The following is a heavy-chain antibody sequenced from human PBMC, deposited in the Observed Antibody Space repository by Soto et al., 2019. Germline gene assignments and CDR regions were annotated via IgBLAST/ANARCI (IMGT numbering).Heavy chain of an antibody. J-gene: IGHJ4*02. D-gene: IGHD7-27*01. Sequence: PGGSLRLSCAASGFTFGDYTMHWVRQGPGKGLEWVSLINWDGSSTFYSDSVKGRFTISGDNSKNSLYLQMNSLGTEDTALYYCAKDTLGYFDYWGQGTMVTVSS. CDR1: GFTFGDYT. CDR2: INWDGSST. V-gene: IGHV3-43*01. CDR3: AKDTLGYFDY.